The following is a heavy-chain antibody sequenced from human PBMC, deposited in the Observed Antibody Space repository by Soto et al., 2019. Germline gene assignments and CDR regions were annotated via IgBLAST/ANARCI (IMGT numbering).Heavy chain of an antibody. J-gene: IGHJ6*02. CDR2: IFPGDSDT. Sequence: EVQLVQSGAEVKKPGESLKISCKASGYSFTSYWIGWVRQMPGKGLEWMGIIFPGDSDTTYSPSFHGQVTISADKSTSTAYLEWTSLKASDTAMYYCARRGRDGYYYVMEVWGQGTTVTVSS. CDR3: ARRGRDGYYYVMEV. D-gene: IGHD3-16*01. V-gene: IGHV5-51*01. CDR1: GYSFTSYW.